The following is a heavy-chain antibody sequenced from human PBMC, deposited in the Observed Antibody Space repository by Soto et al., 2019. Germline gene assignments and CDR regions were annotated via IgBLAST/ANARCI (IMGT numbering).Heavy chain of an antibody. V-gene: IGHV3-21*02. J-gene: IGHJ4*02. CDR1: GFTFSSYN. CDR2: ISSSSNYI. D-gene: IGHD4-17*01. Sequence: EVQLVESGGGLVKPGGSLRLSCTASGFTFSSYNMNWVRQAPGKGLEWVSSISSSSNYIYYADSMKGRLTISRDNAKNSLHLQMNSLRAEDTAVYYCARENAYGDPNSFDYWGQGTLVTVSS. CDR3: ARENAYGDPNSFDY.